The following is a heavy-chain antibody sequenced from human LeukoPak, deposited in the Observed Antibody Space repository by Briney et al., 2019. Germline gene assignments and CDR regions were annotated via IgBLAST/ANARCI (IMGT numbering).Heavy chain of an antibody. CDR3: ARDMGYCSGDSCPHNAFDI. J-gene: IGHJ3*02. D-gene: IGHD2-15*01. CDR2: ISAYNDNT. Sequence: ASVKVSCKASGYTFTNNGISWMRQAPGQGLEWMGWISAYNDNTNNAQKFQGRVTMTTDTSTSTAYMELRSLRSDDTAVYYCARDMGYCSGDSCPHNAFDIWGQGTMVTVS. CDR1: GYTFTNNG. V-gene: IGHV1-18*01.